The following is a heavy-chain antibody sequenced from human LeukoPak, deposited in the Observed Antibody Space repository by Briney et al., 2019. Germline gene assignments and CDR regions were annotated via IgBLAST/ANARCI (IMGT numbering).Heavy chain of an antibody. D-gene: IGHD3-16*01. J-gene: IGHJ3*02. CDR2: ISGSGGST. V-gene: IGHV3-23*01. CDR1: GFPFSSYW. CDR3: AKGAEAFDI. Sequence: GGSLRLSCVASGFPFSSYWMTWVRQAPGKGLEWVSNISGSGGSTYYADSVKGRFTISRDNSKNTLYLQMNSLRAEDTAVYFCAKGAEAFDIWGQGTMVTVSS.